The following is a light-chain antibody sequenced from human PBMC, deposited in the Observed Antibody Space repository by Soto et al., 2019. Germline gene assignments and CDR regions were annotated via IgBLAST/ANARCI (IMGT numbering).Light chain of an antibody. Sequence: DIVMTQSPDSLAVSLGERATINCKSSRTVLYSSNNRNYLAWYQHKPGQPPKLLINWASARESGVPDRFSGAESGTDFTLTISSLQAEDVAVYYYQQYYGTPLTFGGGTMVEIK. J-gene: IGKJ4*01. CDR2: WAS. V-gene: IGKV4-1*01. CDR3: QQYYGTPLT. CDR1: RTVLYSSNNRNY.